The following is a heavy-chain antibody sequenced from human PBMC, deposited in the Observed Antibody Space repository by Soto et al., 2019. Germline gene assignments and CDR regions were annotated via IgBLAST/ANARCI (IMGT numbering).Heavy chain of an antibody. CDR3: ATTAGTYYYYGMDV. CDR1: GFTFSSYA. D-gene: IGHD6-13*01. CDR2: ISGSGGST. Sequence: EVQLLESGGGLVQPGGSLRLSCAASGFTFSSYAMSWVRQAPGKGLEWVSAISGSGGSTYYADSVKGRYTISRDNSKNTMYLQMNSLRAEDTAVYYCATTAGTYYYYGMDVWGQGTTVTVSS. J-gene: IGHJ6*02. V-gene: IGHV3-23*01.